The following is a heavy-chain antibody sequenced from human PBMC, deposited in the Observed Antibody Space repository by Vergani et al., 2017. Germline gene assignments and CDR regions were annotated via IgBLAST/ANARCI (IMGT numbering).Heavy chain of an antibody. CDR2: IYSGGSST. J-gene: IGHJ4*02. Sequence: EVQLLESGGGLVQPGGSLRLSCAASGFTFRSYAMSWVRQAPGKGLEWVSVIYSGGSSTYYADSVKGRFTISRDNSKNTLYLQMNSLRAEDTAVYYCAKGDGYCSSTSCYTPGPFDYWGQGTLVTVSS. CDR3: AKGDGYCSSTSCYTPGPFDY. D-gene: IGHD2-2*02. CDR1: GFTFRSYA. V-gene: IGHV3-23*03.